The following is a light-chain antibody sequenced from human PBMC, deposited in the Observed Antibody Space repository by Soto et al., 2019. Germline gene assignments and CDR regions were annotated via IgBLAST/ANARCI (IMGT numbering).Light chain of an antibody. J-gene: IGKJ1*01. V-gene: IGKV1-5*01. CDR2: DAS. CDR1: QSVGYW. Sequence: IQMTQSPSTLSASVGDRVTITCRASQSVGYWLAWYQQKPGRAPQFLIYDASNLHDGVPSRFSGSGSGTESTLTISGLQPDDFASYYCQKYYSSWTFGQGTKVDIK. CDR3: QKYYSSWT.